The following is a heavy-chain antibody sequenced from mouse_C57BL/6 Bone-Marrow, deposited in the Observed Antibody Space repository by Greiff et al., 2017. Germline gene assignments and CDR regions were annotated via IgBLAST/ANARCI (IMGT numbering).Heavy chain of an antibody. V-gene: IGHV5-2*01. Sequence: EVKVVESGGGLVQPGESLKHSCESNEYEFPSHDMSWVRKTPEKRLELVAAINSDGGSTYYPDTMERRFIISRDNTKKTLYLQMSSLRSEDTALYYCARGGVKDAMDYWGQGTSVTVYS. D-gene: IGHD1-3*01. CDR3: ARGGVKDAMDY. J-gene: IGHJ4*01. CDR2: INSDGGST. CDR1: EYEFPSHD.